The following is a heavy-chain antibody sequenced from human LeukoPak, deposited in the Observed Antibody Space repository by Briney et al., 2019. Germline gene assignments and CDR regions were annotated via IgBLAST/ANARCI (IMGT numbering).Heavy chain of an antibody. CDR1: GYSFTSYW. J-gene: IGHJ4*02. V-gene: IGHV5-51*03. Sequence: KPGESLKISCKGSGYSFTSYWIGWVRQMPGKGLEWMGIIYPGDSDTRYSPSFQGQVTISADKSISTAYLQWSSLKASDTAMYYCATAAGIRSFFGATSRPFDYWGQGTLVTVSS. D-gene: IGHD6-13*01. CDR3: ATAAGIRSFFGATSRPFDY. CDR2: IYPGDSDT.